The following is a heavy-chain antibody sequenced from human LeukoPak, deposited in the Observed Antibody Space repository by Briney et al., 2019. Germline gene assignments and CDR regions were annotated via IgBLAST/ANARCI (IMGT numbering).Heavy chain of an antibody. CDR3: ARLLRLDYYDSSGYYPDY. CDR2: ISAYNGNT. J-gene: IGHJ4*02. CDR1: GYTFTSYG. D-gene: IGHD3-22*01. V-gene: IGHV1-18*01. Sequence: ASVKVSCKASGYTFTSYGISWVRQAPVQGLEWMGWISAYNGNTNYAQKLQGRVTMTTDTSTSTAYMELRSLRSDDTAVYYCARLLRLDYYDSSGYYPDYWGQGTLVTVSS.